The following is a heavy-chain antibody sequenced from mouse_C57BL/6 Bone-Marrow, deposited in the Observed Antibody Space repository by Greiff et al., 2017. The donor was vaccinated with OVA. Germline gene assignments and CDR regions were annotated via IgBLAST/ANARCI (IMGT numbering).Heavy chain of an antibody. V-gene: IGHV1-49*01. CDR3: ASGNYFAY. D-gene: IGHD2-1*01. CDR1: YFAFMASA. Sequence: LQQSGAELVRPGSSVKLSCKDSYFAFMASAMHWVKQRPGHGLEWIGSFTMYSDANEYRANFKGKATLPANTYSSTAYIELSSLTSEYSAVHYCASGNYFAYWGQGTLVTVSA. CDR2: FTMYSDAN. J-gene: IGHJ3*01.